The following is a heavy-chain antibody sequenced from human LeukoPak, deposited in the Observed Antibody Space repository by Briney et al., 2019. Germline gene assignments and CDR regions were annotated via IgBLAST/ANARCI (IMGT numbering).Heavy chain of an antibody. Sequence: PGGSLRLSCAASGFTFSDEYMSWIRQAQGKGLEWVSYISNSGTYTNYADSVRGRFTISRDNAKHSLYLQMNSLRAEDTAVYYCARSRGAGPGAYFDYWGQGTLVTVSS. CDR3: ARSRGAGPGAYFDY. CDR1: GFTFSDEY. V-gene: IGHV3-11*03. J-gene: IGHJ4*02. D-gene: IGHD6-19*01. CDR2: ISNSGTYT.